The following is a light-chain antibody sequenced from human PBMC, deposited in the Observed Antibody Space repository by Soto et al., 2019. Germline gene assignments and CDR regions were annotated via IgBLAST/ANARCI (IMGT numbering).Light chain of an antibody. CDR2: AAS. Sequence: DIQMTQSPSSLSASVGDRVTITCRASQGIRNYLAWYQQKPGQVPKPLIYAASTLQSGVPSRFSGSGSGTDFTLTISSLQPEDVATYYCQKYDSVPFTFGPGTKVNVK. CDR1: QGIRNY. CDR3: QKYDSVPFT. J-gene: IGKJ3*01. V-gene: IGKV1-27*01.